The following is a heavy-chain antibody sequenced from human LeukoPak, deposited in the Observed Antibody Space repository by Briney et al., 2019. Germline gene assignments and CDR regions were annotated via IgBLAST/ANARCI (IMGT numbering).Heavy chain of an antibody. CDR1: GGSISSYY. V-gene: IGHV4-59*08. CDR3: ARHYGAGTYPLDY. J-gene: IGHJ4*02. CDR2: IYYSGNT. D-gene: IGHD3-10*01. Sequence: SETLSLTCTVSGGSISSYYWSWIRQPPGRGLEWIGWIYYSGNTKYNPSLESRVTISLDTPKNQFSLKLTSVTAADMAVYYCARHYGAGTYPLDYWGQGTLVTVSS.